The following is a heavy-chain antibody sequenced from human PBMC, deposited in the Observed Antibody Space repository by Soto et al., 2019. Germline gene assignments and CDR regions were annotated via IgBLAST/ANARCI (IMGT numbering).Heavy chain of an antibody. J-gene: IGHJ6*02. Sequence: GASVKVSCKASGGTFSSYAISWVRQAPGQGLEWMGGIIPIFGTANYAQKFQGRVTITADKSTSTAYMELSSLRSEDTAVYYCARSLGYSSSPLTYYYYYYGMDVWGQGTTVTVSS. CDR2: IIPIFGTA. V-gene: IGHV1-69*06. D-gene: IGHD6-6*01. CDR1: GGTFSSYA. CDR3: ARSLGYSSSPLTYYYYYYGMDV.